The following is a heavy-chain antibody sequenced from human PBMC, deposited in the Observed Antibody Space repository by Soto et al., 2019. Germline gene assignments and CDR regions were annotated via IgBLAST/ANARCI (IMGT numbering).Heavy chain of an antibody. Sequence: QVQLVESGGGVVQPGRSLRLSCAASGFTFISYAMHWVRQAPGKGLEWVAVISFDGSTEYYADSVKGRFTISRDNSKNTVYLQMNSLRSEDTAVYSCARSRYGSGSYTHFYYGLDVWGQGTTVTVSS. CDR3: ARSRYGSGSYTHFYYGLDV. CDR1: GFTFISYA. CDR2: ISFDGSTE. V-gene: IGHV3-30-3*01. D-gene: IGHD3-10*01. J-gene: IGHJ6*02.